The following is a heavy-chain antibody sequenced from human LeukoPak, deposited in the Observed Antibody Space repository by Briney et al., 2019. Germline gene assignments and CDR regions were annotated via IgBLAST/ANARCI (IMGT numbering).Heavy chain of an antibody. V-gene: IGHV3-21*01. CDR3: ATHGDYYFDY. CDR1: GFSFSSYS. Sequence: GGSLRLSCAASGFSFSSYSMNWVRQAPGKGLEWVSSISSSSIYIYYADSLKGRFTISRDNARNSLYLQMNSLRAEDTAVYYCATHGDYYFDYWGQGTLVTVSS. CDR2: ISSSSIYI. D-gene: IGHD4-17*01. J-gene: IGHJ4*02.